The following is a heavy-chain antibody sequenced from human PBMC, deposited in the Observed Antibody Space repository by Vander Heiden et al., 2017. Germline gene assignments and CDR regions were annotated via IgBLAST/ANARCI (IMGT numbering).Heavy chain of an antibody. Sequence: EVQLVESGGGLVQPGGSLRLSCEASGFTFSTYSMNWVRQTPGRGLEWVSYISSSSSTIYYANSVKGRFTISRDNAKNSLYLQMDSLRAEDTAIYYCGRGYNRAFDSWGQGTLVTVSS. V-gene: IGHV3-48*01. CDR2: ISSSSSTI. CDR3: GRGYNRAFDS. D-gene: IGHD1-20*01. CDR1: GFTFSTYS. J-gene: IGHJ4*02.